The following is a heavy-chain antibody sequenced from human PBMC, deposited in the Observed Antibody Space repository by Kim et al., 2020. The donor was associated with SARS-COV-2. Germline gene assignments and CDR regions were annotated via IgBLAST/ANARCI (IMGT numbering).Heavy chain of an antibody. CDR3: AKARGTNRGFDY. Sequence: GGSLRLSCAASGFAFSNYGMHWVRQAPGKGLEWVAVIWHDGTIKYYADSVKGRFTISRDNSDNTLHLLMNSLTAADTAVYYCAKARGTNRGFDYSGQGTRVTFTS. D-gene: IGHD3-16*01. V-gene: IGHV3-33*06. CDR1: GFAFSNYG. CDR2: IWHDGTIK. J-gene: IGHJ4*02.